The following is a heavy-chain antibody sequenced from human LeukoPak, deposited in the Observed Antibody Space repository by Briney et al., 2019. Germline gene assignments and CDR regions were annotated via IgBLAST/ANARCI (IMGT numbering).Heavy chain of an antibody. CDR2: INPSGGST. J-gene: IGHJ4*02. CDR3: ARGAPTTRIGAGRFDY. CDR1: GYSLTNYY. V-gene: IGHV1-46*01. D-gene: IGHD5-12*01. Sequence: GASVKVSCKGSGYSLTNYYVHWVRQAPGQGLEWMGEINPSGGSTSYAQKFQGRITVTRDTYTNTVYMDLSSLRSEDTATYYCARGAPTTRIGAGRFDYWGQGSLLTVAS.